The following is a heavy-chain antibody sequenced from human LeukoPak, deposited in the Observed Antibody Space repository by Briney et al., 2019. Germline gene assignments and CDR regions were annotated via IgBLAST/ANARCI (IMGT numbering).Heavy chain of an antibody. V-gene: IGHV5-51*01. J-gene: IGHJ6*02. Sequence: GESLKISCKGAGYTFTSYWIGWVRHMPGKGLEWMGIMHPGDSNTRYSPSFQGQVTISVDKSISTAYLQWSSLKASDTAMYYCVRQEGSASWGYYGVDVWGQGTTVTVSS. CDR3: VRQEGSASWGYYGVDV. CDR2: MHPGDSNT. D-gene: IGHD2-2*01. CDR1: GYTFTSYW.